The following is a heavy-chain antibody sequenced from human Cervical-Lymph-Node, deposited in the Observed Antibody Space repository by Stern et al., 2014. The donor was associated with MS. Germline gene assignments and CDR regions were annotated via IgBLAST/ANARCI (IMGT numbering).Heavy chain of an antibody. D-gene: IGHD6-19*01. V-gene: IGHV2-5*02. CDR2: IYWDDDK. Sequence: QITLKESGPTLVKPTQTLTLTCTFSGFSLSTPGMGVAWIRQPPGKALEWLALIYWDDDKHYSPSLKGRLTITKDTSNDRVVLTLINVDPVDTATYYCAHRPCDSRGCAYNSGWYDAWGQGTLVIVSS. CDR3: AHRPCDSRGCAYNSGWYDA. J-gene: IGHJ5*02. CDR1: GFSLSTPGMG.